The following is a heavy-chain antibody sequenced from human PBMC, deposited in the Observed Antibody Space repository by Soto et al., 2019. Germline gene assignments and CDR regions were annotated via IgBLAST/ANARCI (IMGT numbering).Heavy chain of an antibody. CDR2: INPTGGT. V-gene: IGHV4-34*01. CDR3: ARTRATPASRNLDY. J-gene: IGHJ4*02. CDR1: GGSFSGYY. Sequence: QVQLQQWGAGLLKPSETLSLTCAVYGGSFSGYYWSWVRQSPGNGLEWLGEINPTGGTNYNPSIKSRVTISVDTSKDQFSLQLSSVTAADTAVYYCARTRATPASRNLDYWGQGTLVTVSS. D-gene: IGHD1-1*01.